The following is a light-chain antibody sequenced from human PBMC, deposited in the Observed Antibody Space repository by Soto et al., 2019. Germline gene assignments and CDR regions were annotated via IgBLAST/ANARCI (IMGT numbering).Light chain of an antibody. CDR1: QSLVYSDGDTY. CDR3: MQGTHWPFT. V-gene: IGKV2-30*01. CDR2: KVS. J-gene: IGKJ3*01. Sequence: DVVMTQSPLSLSVTLGQPASISCRSSQSLVYSDGDTYLHWFQQRPGQSPRRLIYKVSNRDSGVPDRFSGSGSGTDFTLKISRVEPEDVGIYYCMQGTHWPFTFGPGTKVDIK.